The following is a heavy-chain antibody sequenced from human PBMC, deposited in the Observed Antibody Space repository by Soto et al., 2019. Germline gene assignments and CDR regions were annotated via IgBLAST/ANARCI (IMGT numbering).Heavy chain of an antibody. D-gene: IGHD3-22*01. V-gene: IGHV1-18*04. CDR2: ISAYNGNT. J-gene: IGHJ5*02. CDR3: ARAGSASSGYYNNWFDP. Sequence: GASVKVSCKXSGYTFTSYGISWVRQAPGQGLEWMGWISAYNGNTNYAQKLQGRVTMTTDTSTSTAYMELRSLRSDDTAVYYCARAGSASSGYYNNWFDPWGQGTLVTVSS. CDR1: GYTFTSYG.